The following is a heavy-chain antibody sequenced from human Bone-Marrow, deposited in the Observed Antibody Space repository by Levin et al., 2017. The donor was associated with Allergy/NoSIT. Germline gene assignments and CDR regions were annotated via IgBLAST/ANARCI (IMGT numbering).Heavy chain of an antibody. J-gene: IGHJ3*02. CDR3: AKDISGSGSYSDEFDM. CDR1: GFTFDNYA. D-gene: IGHD3-10*01. V-gene: IGHV3-9*01. CDR2: LNWNSGSI. Sequence: GGSLRLSCVGSGFTFDNYAMHWVRQGPGRGLEWVAGLNWNSGSINYGDSVKGRFTISRDNAKNCLYLQMDSLRVEDTALYYCAKDISGSGSYSDEFDMWGRGTMVTVSS.